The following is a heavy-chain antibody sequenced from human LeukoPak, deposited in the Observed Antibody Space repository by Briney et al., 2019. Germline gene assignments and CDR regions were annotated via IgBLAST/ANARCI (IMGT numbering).Heavy chain of an antibody. CDR2: FDPEDGET. J-gene: IGHJ5*02. CDR3: ARALTGTGPPGWFDP. Sequence: GASVKVSCKVSGYTLTELSMHWVRQAPGKGLEWMGGFDPEDGETIYAQKFQGRVTMTEDTSTDTAYMELSSLRSEDTAVYYCARALTGTGPPGWFDPWGQGTLVAVSS. D-gene: IGHD1-7*01. CDR1: GYTLTELS. V-gene: IGHV1-24*01.